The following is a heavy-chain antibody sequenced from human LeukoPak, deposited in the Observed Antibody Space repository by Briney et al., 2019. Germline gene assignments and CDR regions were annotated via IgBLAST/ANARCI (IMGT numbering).Heavy chain of an antibody. V-gene: IGHV3-23*01. J-gene: IGHJ4*02. D-gene: IGHD3-10*01. CDR2: ISGSGGST. CDR1: GFTFSSYA. Sequence: GGSLRLSCAASGFTFSSYAMSWVRQAPGKGLEWASAISGSGGSTYYADSVKGRFTISRDNSKNTLYLQMNSLRAEDTAVYYCAKDPTYYYGSGSYPDYWGQGTLVTVSS. CDR3: AKDPTYYYGSGSYPDY.